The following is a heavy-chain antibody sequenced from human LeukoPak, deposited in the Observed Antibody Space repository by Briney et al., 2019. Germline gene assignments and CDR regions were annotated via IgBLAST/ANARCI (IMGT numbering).Heavy chain of an antibody. CDR3: AKDNVFDP. CDR2: ISWNSGSI. V-gene: IGHV3-9*01. J-gene: IGHJ5*02. Sequence: PGRSLRLSCAASGFTFDDYAMHWVRQAPGKGLEWVSGISWNSGSIGYADSVKGRFTISRDNAKNSLYLQMNSLRAEDTALYYCAKDNVFDPWGQGTLVTVSS. CDR1: GFTFDDYA.